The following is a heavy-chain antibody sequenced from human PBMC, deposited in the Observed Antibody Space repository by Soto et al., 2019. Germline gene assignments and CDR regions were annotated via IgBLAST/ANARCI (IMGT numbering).Heavy chain of an antibody. Sequence: GGSLRLSCAASGFTFSSYAMSWVRQAPGKGLEWVSAISGSGGSTYYADSVKGRFTISRDNSKNTLYLQMNSLRAEDTAVYYCAKDGFVVVPAGGFYYYYYMDVWGKGTTVTVSS. CDR2: ISGSGGST. D-gene: IGHD2-2*01. J-gene: IGHJ6*03. CDR1: GFTFSSYA. V-gene: IGHV3-23*01. CDR3: AKDGFVVVPAGGFYYYYYMDV.